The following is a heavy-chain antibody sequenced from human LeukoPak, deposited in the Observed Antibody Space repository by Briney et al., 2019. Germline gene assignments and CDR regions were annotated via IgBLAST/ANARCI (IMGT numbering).Heavy chain of an antibody. CDR2: ISYGGSNK. J-gene: IGHJ3*02. CDR3: ATGIGYDAFDI. Sequence: GESLRLSCAASGFTFSRYAMYWVRQTPGKGLEWVAVISYGGSNKYYADSVKGRFTISRDHSKNTLYLQMNSLRADDTAVYYCATGIGYDAFDIWGQGTMVTVSS. V-gene: IGHV3-30-3*01. D-gene: IGHD1-1*01. CDR1: GFTFSRYA.